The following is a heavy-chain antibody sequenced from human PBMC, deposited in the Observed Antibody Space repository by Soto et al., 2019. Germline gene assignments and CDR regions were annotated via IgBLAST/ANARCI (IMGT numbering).Heavy chain of an antibody. CDR2: INTGNGNT. Sequence: QVQLVQSGAEVKKPGSSVKVACKASGITYTTYAIHWVRQAPGQGREWMGWINTGNGNTRYSQRFQGRVTLTTDTSASTAYMEVSSLTSEDTAVYYCARAISGYVSWGQRTLITVAS. CDR1: GITYTTYA. D-gene: IGHD5-12*01. J-gene: IGHJ5*02. V-gene: IGHV1-3*04. CDR3: ARAISGYVS.